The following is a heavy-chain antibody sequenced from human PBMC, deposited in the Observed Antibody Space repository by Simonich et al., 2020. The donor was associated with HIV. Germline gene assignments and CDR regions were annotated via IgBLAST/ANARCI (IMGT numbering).Heavy chain of an antibody. V-gene: IGHV1-69*10. CDR2: ITRILANV. J-gene: IGHJ3*02. Sequence: QVQLVQSGAEVKKPGSSVKVSCKASGGTFSNYAFSWVRKAPGQGLEWLEGITRILANVKYTHSVQGRVTITADKSTSTAYMELSSLRSEDTAIYYCASTPLRPAAILFAGAFDIWGQGTMVTVSS. D-gene: IGHD2-2*01. CDR1: GGTFSNYA. CDR3: ASTPLRPAAILFAGAFDI.